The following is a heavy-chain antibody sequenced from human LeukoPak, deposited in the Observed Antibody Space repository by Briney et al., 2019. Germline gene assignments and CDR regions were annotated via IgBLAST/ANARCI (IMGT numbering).Heavy chain of an antibody. CDR1: GYTFTSYY. V-gene: IGHV1-46*01. CDR3: TRVVGQLALIDY. CDR2: INPSGGST. Sequence: ASVKVSCKASGYTFTSYYMHWVRQAPGQGLEWMGIINPSGGSTSYAQKFQGRVTMTRDTSTSTVYMELSSLRSEDTAVYYCTRVVGQLALIDYWGQGTLVTVSS. D-gene: IGHD6-6*01. J-gene: IGHJ4*02.